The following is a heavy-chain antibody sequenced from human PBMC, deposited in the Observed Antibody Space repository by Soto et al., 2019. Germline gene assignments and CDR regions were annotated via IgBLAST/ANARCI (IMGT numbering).Heavy chain of an antibody. D-gene: IGHD6-13*01. CDR1: GYTFTSYG. Sequence: ASVKVSCKASGYTFTSYGISWVRQAPGQGLEWMGWINPYNGSTNNAQKLQGRVTMTTDRSTSTAYMELSRLRSDDTAVYYCARDLWRGSSSWYGDYWGQGTLVTVSS. V-gene: IGHV1-18*01. CDR3: ARDLWRGSSSWYGDY. J-gene: IGHJ4*02. CDR2: INPYNGST.